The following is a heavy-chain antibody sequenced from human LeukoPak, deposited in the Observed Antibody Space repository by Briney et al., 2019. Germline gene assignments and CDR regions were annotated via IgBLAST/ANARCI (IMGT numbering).Heavy chain of an antibody. CDR1: GYTLSELS. CDR2: FDPEDGET. D-gene: IGHD6-19*01. Sequence: ASVKVSCKVSGYTLSELSMHWVRQAPGKGLEWMGGFDPEDGETIYAQKFQGRVTMTEDTSTDTAYMELSSLRSEDTAVYYCARREVYSSGWHWFDPWGQGTLVTVSS. CDR3: ARREVYSSGWHWFDP. J-gene: IGHJ5*02. V-gene: IGHV1-24*01.